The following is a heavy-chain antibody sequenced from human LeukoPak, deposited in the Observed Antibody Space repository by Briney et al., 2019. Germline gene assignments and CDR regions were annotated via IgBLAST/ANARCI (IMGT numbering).Heavy chain of an antibody. J-gene: IGHJ5*02. CDR2: IDPKSGGT. D-gene: IGHD6-6*01. V-gene: IGHV1-2*02. CDR3: AELSSDAARPGWVDP. CDR1: THSFTDYY. Sequence: GASVKVSCTASTHSFTDYYIRWVRQAPGQGLEWMGWIDPKSGGTNYAQKFQGRVTMTRDTSISTAYMEVSSLRSDDTALDYCAELSSDAARPGWVDPWGQGTLVTVSS.